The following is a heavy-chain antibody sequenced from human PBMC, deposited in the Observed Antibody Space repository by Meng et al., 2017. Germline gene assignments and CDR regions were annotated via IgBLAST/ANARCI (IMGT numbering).Heavy chain of an antibody. CDR1: GGTFSSYT. CDR2: IIPILGIA. J-gene: IGHJ4*02. D-gene: IGHD3-10*01. Sequence: QVRLGTYGAEVKKPGSSVKSSCKASGGTFSSYTISWVRQAPGQGLEWMGRIIPILGIANYAQKFQGRVTITADKSTSTAYMELSSLRSEDTAVYYCARDLSGSGTFDYWGQGTLVTVFS. CDR3: ARDLSGSGTFDY. V-gene: IGHV1-69*08.